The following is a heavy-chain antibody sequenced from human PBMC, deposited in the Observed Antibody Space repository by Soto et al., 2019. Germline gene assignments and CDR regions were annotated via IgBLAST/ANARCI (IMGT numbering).Heavy chain of an antibody. CDR1: GYTFTSYG. Sequence: QVQLVQSGAEVKKPGASVKVSCKASGYTFTSYGISWVRQAPGQGLEWMGWISAYNGNTNYAQKLQGRVTMTTDTSTSTAYMELRSLRSDDTAVYHCARRRISGWYVSPLDYWGQGTLVTVSS. CDR2: ISAYNGNT. J-gene: IGHJ4*02. V-gene: IGHV1-18*04. D-gene: IGHD6-19*01. CDR3: ARRRISGWYVSPLDY.